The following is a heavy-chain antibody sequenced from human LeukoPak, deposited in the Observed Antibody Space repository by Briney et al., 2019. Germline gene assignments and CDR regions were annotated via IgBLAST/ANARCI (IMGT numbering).Heavy chain of an antibody. Sequence: SETLSLTCTVSGGSISSYYWSWIRQPPGKGLEWVGYIYYSGSTNYNPSLKSRVTISVDTSKNQFSLKLSSVTAADTAVYYGARRDLFYWYFDLWGRGTLVTVSS. CDR2: IYYSGST. CDR1: GGSISSYY. J-gene: IGHJ2*01. D-gene: IGHD2-21*01. CDR3: ARRDLFYWYFDL. V-gene: IGHV4-59*08.